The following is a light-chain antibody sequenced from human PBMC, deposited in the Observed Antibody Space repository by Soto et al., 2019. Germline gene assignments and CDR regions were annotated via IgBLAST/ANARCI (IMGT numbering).Light chain of an antibody. CDR3: QQYSNYPWT. CDR2: KAS. J-gene: IGKJ1*01. CDR1: QSISSW. Sequence: DIQMTQSPSTLSASVGDRVTITCRASQSISSWLAWYQQKPGKAPKLLIYKASSLESGVPSRFSGSGSGTEFTLTIRSLQSDDFAIYHCQQYSNYPWTFGQGTKVDIK. V-gene: IGKV1-5*03.